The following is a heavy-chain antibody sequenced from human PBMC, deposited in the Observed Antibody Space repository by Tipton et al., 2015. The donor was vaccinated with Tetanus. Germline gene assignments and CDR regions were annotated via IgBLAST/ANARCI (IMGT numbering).Heavy chain of an antibody. J-gene: IGHJ4*02. CDR3: ARDSTYLFDY. CDR1: GFTFSTYW. Sequence: SLRLSCAVSGFTFSTYWMTWVRQAPGKGLEWVANINRDGSETYYVDSVKGRFTISRDNAKNSLYLQMRSLRAEDTAVYYCARDSTYLFDYWGQGTLVTVSS. D-gene: IGHD2-2*01. CDR2: INRDGSET. V-gene: IGHV3-7*01.